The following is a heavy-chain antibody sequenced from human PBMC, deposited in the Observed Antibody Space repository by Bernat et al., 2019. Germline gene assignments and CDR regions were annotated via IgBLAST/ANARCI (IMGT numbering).Heavy chain of an antibody. CDR3: ARDAIAAADYYYYMDV. CDR2: ISYDGSNK. D-gene: IGHD6-13*01. CDR1: GFTFSSYA. V-gene: IGHV3-30*01. Sequence: QVQLVESGGGVVQPGRSLRLSCAASGFTFSSYAMHLVRQAPGKGLEWVAVISYDGSNKYYADSVKGRFTISRDNSKNTLYLQMNSLRAEDTAVYYCARDAIAAADYYYYMDVWGKGTTVTVSS. J-gene: IGHJ6*03.